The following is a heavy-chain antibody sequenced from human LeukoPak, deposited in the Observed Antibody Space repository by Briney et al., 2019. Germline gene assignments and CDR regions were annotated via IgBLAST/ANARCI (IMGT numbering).Heavy chain of an antibody. D-gene: IGHD6-13*01. J-gene: IGHJ4*02. Sequence: GGTLRLSCAASGFTFSSYGMSWVRQAPGKGLEWVSAISGSGGSTYYADSVKGRFTISRDNSKNTLYLQMNSLRAEDTAVYYCAKDRSRGSAAGLPKDYWGQGTLVTVSS. CDR3: AKDRSRGSAAGLPKDY. CDR1: GFTFSSYG. CDR2: ISGSGGST. V-gene: IGHV3-23*01.